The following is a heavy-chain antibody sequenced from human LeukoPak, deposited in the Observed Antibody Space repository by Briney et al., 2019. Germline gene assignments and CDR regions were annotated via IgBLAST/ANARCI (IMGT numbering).Heavy chain of an antibody. J-gene: IGHJ4*02. CDR2: IKSKTDGGTI. V-gene: IGHV3-15*01. D-gene: IGHD4-11*01. CDR3: TTDDYRGYFDY. CDR1: GFTFSNAW. Sequence: GGSLRLSCAASGFTFSNAWMSWVRQAPGKGLEWVGRIKSKTDGGTIDYAAPVEGRFTISRDDSKNTLYLQMNSLKTEDTAVYYCTTDDYRGYFDYWGQGTLVTVSS.